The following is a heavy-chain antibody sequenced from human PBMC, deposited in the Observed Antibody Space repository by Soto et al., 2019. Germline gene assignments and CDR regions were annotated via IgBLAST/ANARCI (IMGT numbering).Heavy chain of an antibody. J-gene: IGHJ4*02. Sequence: QLQLQESGPGLVKPSETLSLTCTVYGGSISSSSYYWGWIRQPPGKGLEWIGSIYYSGSTYYNPSLKSRVTISVDTSKNQFSLKLSSVTAADTAVYYCARTPHLSDDFWSGYYGPFYYWGQGTLVTVSS. V-gene: IGHV4-39*01. CDR1: GGSISSSSYY. CDR2: IYYSGST. D-gene: IGHD3-3*01. CDR3: ARTPHLSDDFWSGYYGPFYY.